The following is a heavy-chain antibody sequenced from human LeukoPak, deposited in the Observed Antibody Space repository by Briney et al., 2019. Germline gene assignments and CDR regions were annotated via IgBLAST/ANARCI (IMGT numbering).Heavy chain of an antibody. Sequence: SQTLSLTCAISGDSVSSNSAAWNWVRQSPSRGLEWLGRTYYRPKWYTDYAESVKSRITINPDTSKNQFSLQVNSVTPEDTAVYYCARGSSRIYYYDSSGYSHAFDYWGQGILVTVSS. J-gene: IGHJ4*02. V-gene: IGHV6-1*01. D-gene: IGHD3-22*01. CDR2: TYYRPKWYT. CDR3: ARGSSRIYYYDSSGYSHAFDY. CDR1: GDSVSSNSAA.